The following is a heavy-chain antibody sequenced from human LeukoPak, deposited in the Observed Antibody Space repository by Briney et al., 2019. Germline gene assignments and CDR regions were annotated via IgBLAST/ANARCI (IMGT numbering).Heavy chain of an antibody. D-gene: IGHD1-26*01. CDR2: ISGDGGST. CDR1: GFTFDDYA. CDR3: AKDIRGRSGSYYSDYFDY. J-gene: IGHJ4*02. V-gene: IGHV3-43*02. Sequence: GGPLRLSCAASGFTFDDYAMHWVRQAPGKGLEWVSLISGDGGSTYYADSVKGRFTISRDNSKNSLYLQMNSLRTEDTALYYCAKDIRGRSGSYYSDYFDYWGQGTLVTVSS.